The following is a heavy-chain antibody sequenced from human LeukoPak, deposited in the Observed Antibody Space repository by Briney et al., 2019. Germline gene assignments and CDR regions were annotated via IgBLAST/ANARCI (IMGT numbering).Heavy chain of an antibody. Sequence: GGSLRLSCAASGFTFSSYGMHWVRQAPGKGLEWVAVISYDGSNKYYADSVKGRFTISRDNSKNTLYLQMNSLRAEDTAVYYCARLIGGNAFDIWGQGTMVTVSS. CDR3: ARLIGGNAFDI. CDR1: GFTFSSYG. V-gene: IGHV3-33*08. D-gene: IGHD3-10*01. J-gene: IGHJ3*02. CDR2: ISYDGSNK.